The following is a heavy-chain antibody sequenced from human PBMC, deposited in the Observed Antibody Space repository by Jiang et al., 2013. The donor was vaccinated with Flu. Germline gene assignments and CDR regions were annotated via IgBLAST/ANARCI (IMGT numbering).Heavy chain of an antibody. CDR1: GGSISSSTSY. CDR2: IYYRGNT. CDR3: ARASSGYYGLGDIDY. Sequence: GPGLVKPSETLSLTCTVSGGSISSSTSYWGWIRQPPGKGLEWIGSIYYRGNTYYNPSLKSRVTISVDTSKDQFSLKLSSVTAADTAMYYCARASSGYYGLGDIDYWGQGTLVTVSS. V-gene: IGHV4-39*01. J-gene: IGHJ4*02. D-gene: IGHD3-22*01.